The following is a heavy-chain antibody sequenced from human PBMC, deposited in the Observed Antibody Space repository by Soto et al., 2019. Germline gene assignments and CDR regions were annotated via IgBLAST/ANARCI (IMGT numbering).Heavy chain of an antibody. V-gene: IGHV3-30-3*01. CDR3: AREVVLLDWYFDN. CDR1: GFTFSSYS. D-gene: IGHD3-3*01. CDR2: TSSDGGTK. J-gene: IGHJ4*02. Sequence: QVQMTESGGGVVHPGGSATLYSVASGFTFSSYSMHWFRQAPGKGLEWVAVTSSDGGTKFYANSVKGRFIVSRDNSKNTLYLQMTSLRREDAGVYFCAREVVLLDWYFDNWGQGIPVIVS.